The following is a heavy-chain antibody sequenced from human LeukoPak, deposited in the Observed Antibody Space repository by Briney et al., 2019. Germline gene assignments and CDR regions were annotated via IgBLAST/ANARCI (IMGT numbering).Heavy chain of an antibody. CDR1: GGSISSHY. CDR2: IYYSGST. D-gene: IGHD6-13*01. Sequence: SETLSLTCAVSGGSISSHYWSWIRQPPGKGLEWIGFIYYSGSTNYNPSLKSRVTISVDTSKNQFSLKLSSVTAADTAVYYCARDSPYSSSWQSDAFDIWGQGTMVTVSS. V-gene: IGHV4-59*11. CDR3: ARDSPYSSSWQSDAFDI. J-gene: IGHJ3*02.